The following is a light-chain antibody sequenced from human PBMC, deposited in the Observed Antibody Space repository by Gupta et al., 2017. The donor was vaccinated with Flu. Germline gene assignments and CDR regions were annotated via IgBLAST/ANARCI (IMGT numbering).Light chain of an antibody. CDR1: NGGSNT. V-gene: IGLV3-21*03. Sequence: GKTARSTGGGNNGGSNTGHWSPQKHGQATGLLGGDESNRPSGTPDRFSCSNAGTTATPTISGAEAGDEADEYCQVEDSSRDRWVFGGGTKLTVL. J-gene: IGLJ3*02. CDR2: DES. CDR3: QVEDSSRDRWV.